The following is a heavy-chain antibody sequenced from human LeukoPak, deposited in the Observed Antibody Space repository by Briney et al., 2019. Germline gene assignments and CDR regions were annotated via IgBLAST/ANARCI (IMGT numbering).Heavy chain of an antibody. Sequence: SETLSLTCTVSGGSISSYYWSWIRQPPGKGLEWIGYIYYSGSTNYNPSLKSRVTISVDTSKNQFSLKLSSVTAADTAVYYCARKNFSSGWVFDYWGQGTLVTVSS. J-gene: IGHJ4*02. D-gene: IGHD6-19*01. CDR3: ARKNFSSGWVFDY. CDR1: GGSISSYY. V-gene: IGHV4-59*01. CDR2: IYYSGST.